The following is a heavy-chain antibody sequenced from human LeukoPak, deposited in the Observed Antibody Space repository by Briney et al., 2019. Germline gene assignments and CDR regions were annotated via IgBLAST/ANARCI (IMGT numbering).Heavy chain of an antibody. D-gene: IGHD1-14*01. CDR3: GSLEPSGTYH. J-gene: IGHJ5*02. CDR1: GGSISSYY. CDR2: IHYGGST. V-gene: IGHV4-59*08. Sequence: PSETLSLTCIVSGGSISSYYWSWIRQPPGKGLEYIGYIHYGGSTNYNPSLKSRVTISVVTSKNQFSLKLASVTAADTAVYYCGSLEPSGTYHWGQGTLVTVSS.